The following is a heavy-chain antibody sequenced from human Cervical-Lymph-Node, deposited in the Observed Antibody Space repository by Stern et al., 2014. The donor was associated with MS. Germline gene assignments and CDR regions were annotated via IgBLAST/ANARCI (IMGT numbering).Heavy chain of an antibody. CDR1: GYTFTSYD. CDR2: MNPNSGNT. J-gene: IGHJ6*02. Sequence: VQLVQSEAEVKKPGASVKVSCKASGYTFTSYDINWVRQAPGQGLEWMGWMNPNSGNTGYAQKFQGRVTMTRQTSINTAYMELSSLRSEDTAVYYCATGYCSSTSFCGGYGMDVWGQGTTVTVSS. V-gene: IGHV1-8*01. D-gene: IGHD2-2*01. CDR3: ATGYCSSTSFCGGYGMDV.